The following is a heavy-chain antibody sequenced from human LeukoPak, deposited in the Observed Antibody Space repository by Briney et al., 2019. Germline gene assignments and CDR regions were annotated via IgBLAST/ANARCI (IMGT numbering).Heavy chain of an antibody. J-gene: IGHJ4*02. CDR2: IYYSGST. CDR1: GGSISSGGYY. CDR3: ASYTGYYFHY. Sequence: SETLSLTCTVSGGSISSGGYYWRWIRQHPGKGLEWIGHIYYSGSTYYSPSLKSRVTISVDTSNNQFSLKLNSVTAADTAVYYCASYTGYYFHYWGQGTLVTVSS. V-gene: IGHV4-31*03. D-gene: IGHD2-15*01.